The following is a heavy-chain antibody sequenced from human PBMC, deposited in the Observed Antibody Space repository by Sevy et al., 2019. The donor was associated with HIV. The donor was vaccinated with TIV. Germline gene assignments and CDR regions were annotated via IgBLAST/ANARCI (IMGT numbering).Heavy chain of an antibody. Sequence: ASVKVSCKVSGYTLTELYMHWVRQAPGKGLEWMGGFDPEDGETIYAQKFQGRVTMTEDTSTDTAYMELSSLRSEDTAVYYCATRNHIVVVPAVAFDIWGQGTMVTVSS. CDR2: FDPEDGET. V-gene: IGHV1-24*01. CDR1: GYTLTELY. CDR3: ATRNHIVVVPAVAFDI. D-gene: IGHD2-2*01. J-gene: IGHJ3*02.